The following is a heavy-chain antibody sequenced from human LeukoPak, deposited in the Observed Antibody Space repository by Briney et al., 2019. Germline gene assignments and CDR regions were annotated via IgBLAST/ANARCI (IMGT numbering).Heavy chain of an antibody. CDR2: ISAYNGNT. V-gene: IGHV1-18*01. Sequence: VASVKVSCKASGYTFTSYGISWVRQAPGQGLEWMGWISAYNGNTNYAQKLQGRVTMTTDTSTSTAYMELRSLRSDDTAVYYCARVLNLYSSSSHRGDDAFDIWGQGTMVTVSS. D-gene: IGHD6-6*01. CDR1: GYTFTSYG. J-gene: IGHJ3*02. CDR3: ARVLNLYSSSSHRGDDAFDI.